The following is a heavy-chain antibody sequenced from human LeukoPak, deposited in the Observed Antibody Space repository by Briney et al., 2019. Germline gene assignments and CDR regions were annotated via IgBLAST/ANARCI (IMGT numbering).Heavy chain of an antibody. D-gene: IGHD3-3*01. V-gene: IGHV1-18*01. CDR2: ISAYNGNT. J-gene: IGHJ4*02. CDR3: ARGRSGYYDFWSGYYTRGYYFDY. CDR1: GYTFTSYG. Sequence: ASVKVSCKASGYTFTSYGISWVRQAPGQGLEWMGWISAYNGNTNYAQKLQGRVTMTTDTSTSTAYMELRSLRSDDTAVYYCARGRSGYYDFWSGYYTRGYYFDYWGQGTLVTVSS.